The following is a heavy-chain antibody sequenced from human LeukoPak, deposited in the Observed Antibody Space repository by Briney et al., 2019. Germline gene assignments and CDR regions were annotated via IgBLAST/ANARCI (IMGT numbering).Heavy chain of an antibody. D-gene: IGHD3-22*01. CDR3: ATSSPAYYYDSSGYYGAFDI. J-gene: IGHJ3*02. CDR2: ISSSSSDI. V-gene: IGHV3-48*01. CDR1: GFTFSSYS. Sequence: PGGSLRLSCVVSGFTFSSYSMNWVRQAAGKGLEWVSYISSSSSDIYYADSVKGRFTISRDNAKNSLYLQMNSLRAEDTAVYYCATSSPAYYYDSSGYYGAFDIWGQGTMVTVSS.